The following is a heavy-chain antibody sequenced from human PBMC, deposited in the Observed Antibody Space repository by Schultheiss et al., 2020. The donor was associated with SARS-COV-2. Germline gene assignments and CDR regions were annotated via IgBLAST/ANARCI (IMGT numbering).Heavy chain of an antibody. J-gene: IGHJ4*02. V-gene: IGHV1-69*13. CDR2: IIPMFGTA. CDR3: ASNLYSNYYFDN. CDR1: GYTFTDYY. D-gene: IGHD4-11*01. Sequence: SVKVSCKASGYTFTDYYMHWVRQAPGQGLEWMGGIIPMFGTANYAQKFQGRVTVTADESTSTAYMDLSSLRSEDTAVYYCASNLYSNYYFDNWGQGTLVTVSS.